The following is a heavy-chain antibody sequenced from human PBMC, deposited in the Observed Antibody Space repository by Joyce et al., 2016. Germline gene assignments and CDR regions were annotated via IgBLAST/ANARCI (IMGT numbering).Heavy chain of an antibody. D-gene: IGHD3-10*01. CDR2: IGDDGSFL. CDR1: GFTFSLYG. Sequence: QVQLADSGGGVVQPGRSRRLSCAASGFTFSLYGMHWVRQAPGKGLEWVAVIGDDGSFLNYLDSVRGRFAISRDNSKNTLFLQMDSLRAEDTAVYYCTRDLGAGKYFDYWGQGTLVTVSS. CDR3: TRDLGAGKYFDY. J-gene: IGHJ4*02. V-gene: IGHV3-33*01.